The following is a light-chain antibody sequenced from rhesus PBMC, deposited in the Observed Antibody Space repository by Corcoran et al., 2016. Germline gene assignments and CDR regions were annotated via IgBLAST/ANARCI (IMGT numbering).Light chain of an antibody. CDR3: QQHNSNPYS. V-gene: IGKV1-18*01. CDR2: AAT. CDR1: QGSSNW. J-gene: IGKJ2*01. Sequence: DIQMTQSPSSLSASVGDRVTITCQASQGSSNWLDWYQQTPGKALKLLINAATSLQSGVPSRFSGSGSGKELTLTISSLQPEDFATYYCQQHNSNPYSFGQGTKVEIK.